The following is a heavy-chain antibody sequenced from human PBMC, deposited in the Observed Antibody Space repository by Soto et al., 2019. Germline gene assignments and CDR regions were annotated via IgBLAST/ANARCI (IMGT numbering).Heavy chain of an antibody. CDR2: IIPIFGTA. V-gene: IGHV1-69*01. CDR3: ARDRYYYDSSGYYSRYYGMDV. Sequence: QVQLVQSGAEVKKPGSSVKVSCKASGGTFSSYAISWVRQAPGQGLEWMGGIIPIFGTANYAQKFQGRVTITADESTSTAYMELSSLRSEDTAVYYCARDRYYYDSSGYYSRYYGMDVWVQGTTVTVSS. CDR1: GGTFSSYA. J-gene: IGHJ6*02. D-gene: IGHD3-22*01.